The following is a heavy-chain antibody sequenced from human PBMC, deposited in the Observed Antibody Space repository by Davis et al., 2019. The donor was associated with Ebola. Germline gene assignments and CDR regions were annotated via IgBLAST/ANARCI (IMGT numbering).Heavy chain of an antibody. CDR3: ARRYYYDSSGFDY. D-gene: IGHD3-22*01. J-gene: IGHJ4*02. CDR2: IYYSGSP. CDR1: GGSISSYY. Sequence: SETLSLTCTVSGGSISSYYWRWIRQPPGKGLEWIGYIYYSGSPNYHPSLKSRVTISVDTSKNQFSLKLSSVTAADTAVYYCARRYYYDSSGFDYWGQGTLVTVSS. V-gene: IGHV4-59*08.